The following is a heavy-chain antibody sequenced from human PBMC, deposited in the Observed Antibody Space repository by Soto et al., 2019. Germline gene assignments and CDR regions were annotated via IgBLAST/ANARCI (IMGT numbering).Heavy chain of an antibody. V-gene: IGHV3-23*01. D-gene: IGHD3-3*01. CDR2: IGNTGGST. CDR1: GFTFSIYA. CDR3: AKGGSGYFTWDDNYGMDV. J-gene: IGHJ6*01. Sequence: EVQLLESGGGLVQPGGSLRLSCAASGFTFSIYAMTWVRLAPGKGLEWVSGIGNTGGSTYYPDSVKGRFTSSRDNSENTLYLQRNSLRADDTDVYYCAKGGSGYFTWDDNYGMDVW.